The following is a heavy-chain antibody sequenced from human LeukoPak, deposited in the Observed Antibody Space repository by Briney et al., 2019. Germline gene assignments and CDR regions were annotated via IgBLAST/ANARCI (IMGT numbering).Heavy chain of an antibody. Sequence: SETLSLTCTVSGGSISSYYWSWIRQAAGEGLEWIGRVSNSGTTNYNPSLKTRVSMAVDTSNNQLSMTLSSVTAADTALYSCARGRYYFEDWGQGTLVTVSS. CDR2: VSNSGTT. CDR3: ARGRYYFED. J-gene: IGHJ4*02. V-gene: IGHV4-4*07. CDR1: GGSISSYY.